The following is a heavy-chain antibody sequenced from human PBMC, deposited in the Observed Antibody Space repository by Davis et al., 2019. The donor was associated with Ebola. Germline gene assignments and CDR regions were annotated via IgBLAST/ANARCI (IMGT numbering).Heavy chain of an antibody. Sequence: SETLSLTCTVFGGSISSYYWSWIRQPPGKGLEWIGYFYYSGSTNYNPSLKSRVTISVDKSKNQFSLKLSTVTAADTAVYYCARGYGSYYYDSSGYYSQYYFDYWGQGTLVTVSS. CDR3: ARGYGSYYYDSSGYYSQYYFDY. V-gene: IGHV4-59*12. CDR1: GGSISSYY. D-gene: IGHD3-22*01. J-gene: IGHJ4*02. CDR2: FYYSGST.